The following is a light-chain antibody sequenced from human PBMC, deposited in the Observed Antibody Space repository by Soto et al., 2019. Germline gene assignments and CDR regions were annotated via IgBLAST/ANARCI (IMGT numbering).Light chain of an antibody. CDR1: QSVSSK. Sequence: EIVMTQSPATLSVSPGERAALSCRASQSVSSKLAWYRQRPGQAPRLVIYDTSTRATGVPARFSGSGSGTEFTLTISSLQSEDFGVYYCQQYNDWFSITFGQGTRLGIK. V-gene: IGKV3-15*01. CDR2: DTS. J-gene: IGKJ5*01. CDR3: QQYNDWFSIT.